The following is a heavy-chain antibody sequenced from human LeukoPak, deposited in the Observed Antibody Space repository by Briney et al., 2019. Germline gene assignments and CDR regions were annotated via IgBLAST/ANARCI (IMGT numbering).Heavy chain of an antibody. J-gene: IGHJ5*02. D-gene: IGHD3-3*01. CDR1: GGSISSGSYY. Sequence: TSETLSLTCTVSGGSISSGSYYWSWIRQPAGKGLEWIGRIYTSGSTNYNPSLKSRVTISVDTSKNQFSLKLSSVTAADTAVYYCARGQGRFLEWINWFDPWGQGTLVTVSS. CDR3: ARGQGRFLEWINWFDP. CDR2: IYTSGST. V-gene: IGHV4-61*02.